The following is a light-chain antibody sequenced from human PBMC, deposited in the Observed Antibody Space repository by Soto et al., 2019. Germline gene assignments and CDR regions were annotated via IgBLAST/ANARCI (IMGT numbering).Light chain of an antibody. V-gene: IGLV1-44*01. Sequence: QSVLTQPPSASGTPGQRVTISCSGSSSNIGSNTVNWYQQLPGTAPKLLIYSDNQRPSGVPDRFSGSKSGTSASLAISGLQPEDEADYFCCSFVDSDTVLFGGGTKLTVL. CDR2: SDN. CDR3: CSFVDSDTVL. CDR1: SSNIGSNT. J-gene: IGLJ3*02.